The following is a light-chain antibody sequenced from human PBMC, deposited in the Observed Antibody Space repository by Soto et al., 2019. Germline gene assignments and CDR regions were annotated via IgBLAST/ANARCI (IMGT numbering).Light chain of an antibody. Sequence: EIVLTQSPGTLSLSPGERATLSCRASQSVSDMYLAWYQQRPGQAPRLLIYASNRATGIPHRFSGSGSGTDFTLTISRLEPEDFAVYYWQHYGTSALFGPGTKVEIK. J-gene: IGKJ3*01. V-gene: IGKV3-20*01. CDR3: QHYGTSAL. CDR1: QSVSDMY. CDR2: AS.